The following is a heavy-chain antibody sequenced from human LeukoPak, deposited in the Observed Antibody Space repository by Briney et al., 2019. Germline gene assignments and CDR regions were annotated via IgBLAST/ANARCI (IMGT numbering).Heavy chain of an antibody. Sequence: GESLKISCKGSGYSFTSYWIGWVRQAPGKGLEWVANIKQDGSEKYYVDSVKGRFTISRDNAKNSLYLQMNSLRAEDTAVYYCARDNNYYDSSGYYYGGGYFDYWGQGTLVTVSS. D-gene: IGHD3-22*01. V-gene: IGHV3-7*01. J-gene: IGHJ4*02. CDR1: GYSFTSYW. CDR3: ARDNNYYDSSGYYYGGGYFDY. CDR2: IKQDGSEK.